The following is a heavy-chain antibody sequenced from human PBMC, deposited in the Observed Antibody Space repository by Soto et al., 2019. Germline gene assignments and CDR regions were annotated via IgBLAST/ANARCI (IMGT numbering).Heavy chain of an antibody. CDR1: GFTFSSYA. CDR3: AKVVSLGVVVPAASWSYYYGMDV. Sequence: GGSLRLSCAASGFTFSSYAMSWVRQAPGKGLEWVSAISGSGGSTYYADSVKGRFTISRDNSKNTLYLQMNSLRAEDTAVYYCAKVVSLGVVVPAASWSYYYGMDVWGQGTTVTVSS. CDR2: ISGSGGST. J-gene: IGHJ6*02. D-gene: IGHD2-2*01. V-gene: IGHV3-23*01.